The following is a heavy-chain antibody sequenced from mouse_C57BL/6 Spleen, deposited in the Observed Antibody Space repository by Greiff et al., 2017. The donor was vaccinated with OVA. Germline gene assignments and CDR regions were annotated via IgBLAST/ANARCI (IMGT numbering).Heavy chain of an antibody. V-gene: IGHV6-3*01. D-gene: IGHD4-1*01. CDR1: GFTFSNYW. CDR3: TESWEGDY. J-gene: IGHJ2*01. Sequence: EVQLQQSGGGLVQPGGSMKLSCVASGFTFSNYWMNWVRQSPEQGLEWVGQISLKSDNYATHYAESVKGRLTISRDESKRSVNMQKNNLRAEDTGIDYCTESWEGDYWGQGTTLTVSS. CDR2: ISLKSDNYAT.